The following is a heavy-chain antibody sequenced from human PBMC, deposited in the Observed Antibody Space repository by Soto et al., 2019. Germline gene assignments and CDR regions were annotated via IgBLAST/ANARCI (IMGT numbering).Heavy chain of an antibody. CDR3: ATSRSDGNIYFDY. D-gene: IGHD1-26*01. CDR1: GFTVSNNH. V-gene: IGHV3-53*01. Sequence: PVGSLRLSCAASGFTVSNNHISWVRQAPGKGLEWVSVVYSGGATYYADSVKGRFTISRDDSRNTLYLQMNSLRADDTAVYYCATSRSDGNIYFDYWGQGTQVTVSS. CDR2: VYSGGAT. J-gene: IGHJ4*02.